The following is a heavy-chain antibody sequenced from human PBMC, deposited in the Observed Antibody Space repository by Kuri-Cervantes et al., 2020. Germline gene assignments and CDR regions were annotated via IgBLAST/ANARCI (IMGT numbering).Heavy chain of an antibody. J-gene: IGHJ4*02. Sequence: GSLRLSCAVYGGSFSGYYWSWIRQPPGKGLEWIGEINHSGSTNYNPSLKSRVTISVDTSKNQFSLKLSSVTAADTAVYYCARVPRRGYSGYDKKYFDYWDQGTLVTVSS. CDR3: ARVPRRGYSGYDKKYFDY. CDR1: GGSFSGYY. CDR2: INHSGST. V-gene: IGHV4-34*01. D-gene: IGHD5-12*01.